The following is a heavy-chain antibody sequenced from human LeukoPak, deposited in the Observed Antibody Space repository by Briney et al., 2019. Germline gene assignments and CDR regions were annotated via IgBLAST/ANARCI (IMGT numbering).Heavy chain of an antibody. Sequence: PSETLSLTCTVSGYSISSGYYWGWIRQPPGKGLEWIGSIYHIGSTYDNPSLKSRLTISVDTSKNQFSLKLRSVTAADTAVYYCARVTGYDWESFYDYWGQGILVTVSS. CDR2: IYHIGST. CDR3: ARVTGYDWESFYDY. V-gene: IGHV4-38-2*02. D-gene: IGHD5-12*01. CDR1: GYSISSGYY. J-gene: IGHJ4*02.